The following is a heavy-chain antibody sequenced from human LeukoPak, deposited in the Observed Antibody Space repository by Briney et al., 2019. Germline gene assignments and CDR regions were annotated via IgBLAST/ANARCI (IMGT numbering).Heavy chain of an antibody. V-gene: IGHV1-69*13. J-gene: IGHJ4*02. CDR2: IIPIFGTA. Sequence: SVKVSCKASGGTFISYAISWVRQAPGQGLEWMGGIIPIFGTANYAQKFQGRVTITADESTSTAYMELGSLRSEDTAAYYCARAPYCSGGSCRYFDYWGQGTLVTVSS. D-gene: IGHD2-15*01. CDR1: GGTFISYA. CDR3: ARAPYCSGGSCRYFDY.